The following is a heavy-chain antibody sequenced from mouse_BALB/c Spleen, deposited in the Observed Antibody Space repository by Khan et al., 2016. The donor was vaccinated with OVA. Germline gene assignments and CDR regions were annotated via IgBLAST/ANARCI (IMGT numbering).Heavy chain of an antibody. CDR1: GYSITSDYA. CDR3: ASAVTITTVVATDFDY. Sequence: EVQLQESGPGLVKPSQSLSLTCTVTGYSITSDYAWNWIRQFPGNKLEWMGYISYSGRTSYNPSLKSRISITREQSKNQLFLQLNSVTTEDTATYYCASAVTITTVVATDFDYWGQGTTLTVSA. D-gene: IGHD1-1*01. CDR2: ISYSGRT. V-gene: IGHV3-2*02. J-gene: IGHJ2*01.